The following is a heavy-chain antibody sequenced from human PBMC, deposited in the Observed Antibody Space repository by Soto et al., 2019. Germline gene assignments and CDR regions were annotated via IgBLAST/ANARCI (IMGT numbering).Heavy chain of an antibody. CDR1: GFTVSSNY. V-gene: IGHV3-53*01. CDR2: IYSGGST. Sequence: EVQLVESGGGLIQPGGSLRLSCAASGFTVSSNYMSWVRQAPGKGLEWVSVIYSGGSTYYADSVKGRFTISRDNSKNTLYLQMTSLRAEDTAVYYCARVRSGSYFTVGWYFDLWGRGTLVTVSS. D-gene: IGHD1-26*01. CDR3: ARVRSGSYFTVGWYFDL. J-gene: IGHJ2*01.